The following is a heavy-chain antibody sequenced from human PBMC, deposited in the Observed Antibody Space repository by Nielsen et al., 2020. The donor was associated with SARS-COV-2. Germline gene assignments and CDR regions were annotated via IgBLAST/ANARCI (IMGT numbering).Heavy chain of an antibody. J-gene: IGHJ4*02. CDR3: VKDGAYYGVRGVVHFGY. CDR1: GFTFSRFG. Sequence: GGSLRLSCAASGFTFSRFGMHWVRQTPGRGPEWVAYISYDGSDQYYEDSLKGRFTISRDNSKNILYLQMNNLRAEDTAVYYCVKDGAYYGVRGVVHFGYGGRGNLVTVSS. CDR2: ISYDGSDQ. V-gene: IGHV3-30*18. D-gene: IGHD3-10*01.